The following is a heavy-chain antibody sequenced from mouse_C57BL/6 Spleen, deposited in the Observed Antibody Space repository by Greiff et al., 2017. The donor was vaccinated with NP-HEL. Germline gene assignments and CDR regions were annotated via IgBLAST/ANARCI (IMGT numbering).Heavy chain of an antibody. V-gene: IGHV1-82*01. CDR2: IYPGDGDT. D-gene: IGHD1-2*01. Sequence: VQLQQSGPELVKPGASVKISCKASGYAFSSSWMNWVKQRPGKGLEWIGRIYPGDGDTNYNGKFKGKATLTADKSSSTAYMQLSSLTSEDSAVYFCANHYGYYFDYWGQGTTLTVSS. J-gene: IGHJ2*01. CDR1: GYAFSSSW. CDR3: ANHYGYYFDY.